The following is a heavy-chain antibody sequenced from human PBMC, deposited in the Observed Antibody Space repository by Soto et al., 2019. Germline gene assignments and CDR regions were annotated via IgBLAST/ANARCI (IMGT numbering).Heavy chain of an antibody. V-gene: IGHV1-69*06. CDR3: ARGRAPPYNWFDP. Sequence: SVKVSCKASGGTFSSYAISWVRQAPGQGLEWMGGIIPIFGTANYAQKFQGRVTITADKSTSTAYMELSSLRSEDTAVYYCARGRAPPYNWFDPWGQGTLVTVYS. CDR1: GGTFSSYA. CDR2: IIPIFGTA. J-gene: IGHJ5*02.